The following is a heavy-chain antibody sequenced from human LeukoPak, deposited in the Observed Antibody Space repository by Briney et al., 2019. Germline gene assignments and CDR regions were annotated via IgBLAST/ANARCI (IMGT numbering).Heavy chain of an antibody. Sequence: SETLSLTCTVSGGSISSGSYYWNWIRQPAGKGLEWIGRIYISGSTNYNPSLKSRVTISIDTSKNQFSLKLSSVTAADTAVYYCAREIDYGGNSGAFDIWGQGTMVTVSS. V-gene: IGHV4-61*02. CDR1: GGSISSGSYY. CDR3: AREIDYGGNSGAFDI. D-gene: IGHD4-23*01. CDR2: IYISGST. J-gene: IGHJ3*02.